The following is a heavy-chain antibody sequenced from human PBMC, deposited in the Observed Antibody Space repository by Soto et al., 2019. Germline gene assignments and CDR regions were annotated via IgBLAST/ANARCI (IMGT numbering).Heavy chain of an antibody. D-gene: IGHD3-9*01. CDR2: IDPSDSYT. CDR3: AGNVLRYFDWLNGAFDI. Sequence: GESLKISCKVSGYSFTSYWISGVRQMPGKGLEWMGRIDPSDSYTNYSPSFQGHVTISADKSISTAYLQWSSLKASDTAMYYCAGNVLRYFDWLNGAFDIWGQGTMVTVSS. J-gene: IGHJ3*02. CDR1: GYSFTSYW. V-gene: IGHV5-10-1*01.